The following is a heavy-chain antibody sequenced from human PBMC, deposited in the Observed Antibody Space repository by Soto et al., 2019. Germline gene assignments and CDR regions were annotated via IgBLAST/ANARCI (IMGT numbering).Heavy chain of an antibody. Sequence: SVKVSCKSSGGTFSSYAISWVRQAPGQGLEWMGGIIPIFGTANYAQKFQGRVTITADESTSTAYMELSSLRSEDTAVYYCARGAYRRDGYKWGPYYYYYYGMDVWGQGTTVTVSS. CDR1: GGTFSSYA. J-gene: IGHJ6*02. CDR3: ARGAYRRDGYKWGPYYYYYYGMDV. V-gene: IGHV1-69*13. CDR2: IIPIFGTA. D-gene: IGHD5-12*01.